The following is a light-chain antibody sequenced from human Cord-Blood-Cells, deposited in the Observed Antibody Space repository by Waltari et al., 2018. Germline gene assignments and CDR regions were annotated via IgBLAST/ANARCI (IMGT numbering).Light chain of an antibody. Sequence: EIVMTQSPATLSVSPGERATLSCRASQSVSSNFVCYQQQPGHAPRRLIYGASTRATGSLASLSGSGSGTKVTLTISSLQSEDFAVDYCQQYNSWPLTFGGGTKVEIK. CDR2: GAS. CDR1: QSVSSN. V-gene: IGKV3-15*01. CDR3: QQYNSWPLT. J-gene: IGKJ4*02.